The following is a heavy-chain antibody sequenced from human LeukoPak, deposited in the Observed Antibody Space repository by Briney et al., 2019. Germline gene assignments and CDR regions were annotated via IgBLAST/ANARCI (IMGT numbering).Heavy chain of an antibody. J-gene: IGHJ4*02. CDR2: VKAKSNGGTT. Sequence: GGSLRLSCAASGFTFGSSWMSWVRQAPGKGLEWIGRVKAKSNGGTTDYAAPVKGRFSISRDDSTNTLYLQMNSLKTEDTAVYYCAADTQAPFAQIDSWGQGALVTVSS. CDR1: GFTFGSSW. V-gene: IGHV3-15*01. D-gene: IGHD3-3*02. CDR3: AADTQAPFAQIDS.